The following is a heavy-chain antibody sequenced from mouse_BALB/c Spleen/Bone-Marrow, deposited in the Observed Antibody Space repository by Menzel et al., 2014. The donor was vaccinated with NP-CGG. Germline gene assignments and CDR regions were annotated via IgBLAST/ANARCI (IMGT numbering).Heavy chain of an antibody. D-gene: IGHD2-4*01. V-gene: IGHV1-7*01. CDR2: INPITGYT. Sequence: VQLQQSGTELAKPGASVKMSCKASGYTFTSYWIHWIKQRPGQGLEWIGYINPITGYTEYNQKFKVKATLTADKSSSTAYIQLSSLTSDDSAVYYCARNYDYDGGYCAMDYWGQGTSVPVSA. J-gene: IGHJ4*01. CDR3: ARNYDYDGGYCAMDY. CDR1: GYTFTSYW.